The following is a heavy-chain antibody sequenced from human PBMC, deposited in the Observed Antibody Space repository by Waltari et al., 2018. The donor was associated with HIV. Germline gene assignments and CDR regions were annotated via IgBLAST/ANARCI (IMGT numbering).Heavy chain of an antibody. CDR3: ATLQGSSMVTAGEIVDH. V-gene: IGHV4-59*03. D-gene: IGHD2-21*02. J-gene: IGHJ4*02. CDR2: IHYSGTT. CDR1: DGSLTGNF. Sequence: VLLQESGPRLVKPSETLSLTCGVSDGSLTGNFWSWVRQTPEKGLEWIGYIHYSGTTDYPPSLRSRVSMSVDTSKSQFSLNVASVSAADTAVYYCATLQGSSMVTAGEIVDHWGPGTLVIVSP.